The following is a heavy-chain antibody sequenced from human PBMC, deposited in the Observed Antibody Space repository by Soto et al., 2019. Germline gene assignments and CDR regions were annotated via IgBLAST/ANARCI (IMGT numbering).Heavy chain of an antibody. CDR3: ARNPCQLLCRGWFDP. Sequence: SETLSLTCAVYGGSFSGYYWSWIRQPPGKGLEWIGEINHSGSTNYNPSLKSRVTISVDTSKNQFSLKLSSVTAADTAVYYCARNPCQLLCRGWFDPWGQGTLVTVSS. D-gene: IGHD2-2*01. V-gene: IGHV4-34*01. J-gene: IGHJ5*02. CDR2: INHSGST. CDR1: GGSFSGYY.